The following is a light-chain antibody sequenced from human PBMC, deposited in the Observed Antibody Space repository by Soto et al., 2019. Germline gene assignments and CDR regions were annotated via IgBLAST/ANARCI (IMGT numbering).Light chain of an antibody. CDR2: AAS. Sequence: DIQMTQSPSSLXASLGXXVTXXXRXSQGIGVYLAWFQQKPGKVPKLLIYAASALQSGVPSRFSGSGSGTDFTLTISSLQPEDFATYYCQKYNSAPLTFGGGTKVEIK. V-gene: IGKV1-27*01. J-gene: IGKJ4*01. CDR3: QKYNSAPLT. CDR1: QGIGVY.